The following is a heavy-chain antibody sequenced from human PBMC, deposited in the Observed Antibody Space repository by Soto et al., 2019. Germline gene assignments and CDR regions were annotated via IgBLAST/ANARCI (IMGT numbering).Heavy chain of an antibody. Sequence: GSLRLSCVASGFNFSDHYMNWIRQAPGKGLEWVSYISGSSRYTNFADSVKGRFTISRDNAKNSLYLQMNSLRAEDTAVYYCARHTSGWHYYDYWGQGTPVTVSS. CDR3: ARHTSGWHYYDY. D-gene: IGHD6-19*01. V-gene: IGHV3-11*06. J-gene: IGHJ4*02. CDR1: GFNFSDHY. CDR2: ISGSSRYT.